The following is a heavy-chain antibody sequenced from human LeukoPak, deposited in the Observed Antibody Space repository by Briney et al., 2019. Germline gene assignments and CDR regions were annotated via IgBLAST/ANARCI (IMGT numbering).Heavy chain of an antibody. J-gene: IGHJ5*02. V-gene: IGHV4-39*01. D-gene: IGHD6-6*01. CDR3: ASQTEYSSSSLSDP. CDR2: IYYSGST. CDR1: GGSISSSSYY. Sequence: PSETLSLTCTVSGGSISSSSYYWGWIRQPPGEGLEWIGSIYYSGSTYYNPSLKSRVTISVDTSKNQFSLKLSSVTAADTAVYYCASQTEYSSSSLSDPWGQGTLVTVSS.